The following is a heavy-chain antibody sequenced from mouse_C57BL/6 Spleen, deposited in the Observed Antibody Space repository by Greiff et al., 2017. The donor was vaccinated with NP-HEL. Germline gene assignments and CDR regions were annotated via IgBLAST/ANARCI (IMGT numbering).Heavy chain of an antibody. J-gene: IGHJ4*01. D-gene: IGHD3-3*01. CDR3: ARGYLGYAMDY. V-gene: IGHV5-12*01. Sequence: EVQGVESGGGLVQPGGSLKLSCAASGFTFSDYYMYWVRQTPEKRLEWVAYISNGGGSTYYPDTVKGRFTISRDNAKNTLYLQMSRLKSEDTAMYYCARGYLGYAMDYWGQGTSVTVSS. CDR2: ISNGGGST. CDR1: GFTFSDYY.